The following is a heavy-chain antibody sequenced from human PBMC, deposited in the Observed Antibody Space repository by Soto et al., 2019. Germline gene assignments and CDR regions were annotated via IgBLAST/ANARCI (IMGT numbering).Heavy chain of an antibody. J-gene: IGHJ4*02. CDR2: ISSSSSYI. Sequence: EVQLVESGGGLVKPGGSLRLSCAASGFTFSSYSMNWVRQSPGKGLEWVSSISSSSSYIYYADSGKGRFTISRDNAKHSLYLQMNSLRDEDTAVYYCARVDHGFDYWGQGTLVTVSS. CDR1: GFTFSSYS. CDR3: ARVDHGFDY. V-gene: IGHV3-21*01.